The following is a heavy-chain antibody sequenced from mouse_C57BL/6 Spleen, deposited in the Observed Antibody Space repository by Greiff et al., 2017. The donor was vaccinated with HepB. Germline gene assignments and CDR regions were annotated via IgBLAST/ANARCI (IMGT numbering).Heavy chain of an antibody. CDR1: GYTFTSYW. CDR2: IYPGSGST. CDR3: ARKVYDGYLDY. D-gene: IGHD2-3*01. J-gene: IGHJ2*01. Sequence: VKLMESGAELVKPGASVKMSCKASGYTFTSYWITWVKQRPGQGLEWIGDIYPGSGSTNYNEKFKSKATLTVDTSSSTAYMQLSSLTSEDSAVYYCARKVYDGYLDYWGQGTTLTVSS. V-gene: IGHV1-55*01.